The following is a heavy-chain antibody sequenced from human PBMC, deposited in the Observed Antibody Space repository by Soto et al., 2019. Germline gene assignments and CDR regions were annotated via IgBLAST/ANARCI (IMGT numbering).Heavy chain of an antibody. CDR3: ATPQGYDDCIDS. D-gene: IGHD2-21*02. Sequence: QVQLVQSGAEVKKPGASVKVSCKTPGYIFTRYNIHCVRQAPGQRLEWMAWINVGNGNTRYSQKFQGRLTLTRDTPGNTAYLELNSLISEDTAVYYCATPQGYDDCIDSWGQGTLVTVSS. CDR1: GYIFTRYN. CDR2: INVGNGNT. V-gene: IGHV1-3*01. J-gene: IGHJ4*02.